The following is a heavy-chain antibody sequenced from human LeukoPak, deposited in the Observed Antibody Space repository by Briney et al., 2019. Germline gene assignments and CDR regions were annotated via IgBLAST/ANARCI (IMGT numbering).Heavy chain of an antibody. J-gene: IGHJ4*02. Sequence: PGGSLRLSCAASGFTFSSYAMSWVRQAPGKGLEWVSAISGSGGSTFYADSVKGRFTISRDNSKNTLSLQMNSLRVEDTAVYYCAKDWGTSGTTGWMFEYWGQGTLVTVSS. CDR3: AKDWGTSGTTGWMFEY. V-gene: IGHV3-23*01. CDR1: GFTFSSYA. D-gene: IGHD1-1*01. CDR2: ISGSGGST.